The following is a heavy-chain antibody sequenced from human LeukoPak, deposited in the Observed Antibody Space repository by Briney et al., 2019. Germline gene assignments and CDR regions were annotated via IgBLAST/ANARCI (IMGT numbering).Heavy chain of an antibody. CDR1: GYTFTSYY. Sequence: ASVKVSCKASGYTFTSYYMHWVRQATGQGLEWMGWMNPNSGNTGYAQKFQGRVTITRNTSISTAYMELSSLRSEDTAVYYCARGSLPGIFDPWGQGTLVTVSS. CDR3: ARGSLPGIFDP. D-gene: IGHD2-21*01. CDR2: MNPNSGNT. V-gene: IGHV1-8*03. J-gene: IGHJ5*02.